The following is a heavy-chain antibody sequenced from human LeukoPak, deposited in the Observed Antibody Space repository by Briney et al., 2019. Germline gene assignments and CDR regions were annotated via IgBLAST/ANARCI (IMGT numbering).Heavy chain of an antibody. CDR1: GFTFSSYG. J-gene: IGHJ4*02. D-gene: IGHD2-2*01. Sequence: GGSLRLSCAASGFTFSSYGMTWVRQAPGKGLEGVSYTSSSSSTIYYADSVKGRFTISRDNAKNSLYLQLNSLRAEDTAVYYCARRYCTSTNCYAFDSWGQGTLVTVSS. V-gene: IGHV3-48*01. CDR2: TSSSSSTI. CDR3: ARRYCTSTNCYAFDS.